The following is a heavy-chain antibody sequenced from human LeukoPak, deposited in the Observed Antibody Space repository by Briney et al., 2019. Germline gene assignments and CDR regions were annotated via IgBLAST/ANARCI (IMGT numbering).Heavy chain of an antibody. D-gene: IGHD1-14*01. Sequence: ASVTDSFKTSGYPFTTWEINWVRQAAGQGLEWMGRVHPNSGNTAYAQKFQGRVTMTRDTSISTAYMELSGLRFDDTAVYFCARGPRNDPWGQGTLVTVSS. CDR1: GYPFTTWE. CDR3: ARGPRNDP. V-gene: IGHV1-8*01. CDR2: VHPNSGNT. J-gene: IGHJ5*02.